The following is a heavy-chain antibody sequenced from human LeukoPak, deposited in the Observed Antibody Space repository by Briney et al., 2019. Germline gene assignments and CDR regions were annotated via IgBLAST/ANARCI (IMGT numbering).Heavy chain of an antibody. V-gene: IGHV3-21*01. D-gene: IGHD2-2*01. Sequence: GGSLRLSCAASGFTFSGHAMTWVRQAPGKGLQWVSSISSGSRYISYAESLKGRFTISRDNAKNSLFLQMNSLGAEDTALYFCARHLFDIVVVPSATDSFDIWGQGTMVTVSS. CDR1: GFTFSGHA. CDR3: ARHLFDIVVVPSATDSFDI. J-gene: IGHJ3*02. CDR2: ISSGSRYI.